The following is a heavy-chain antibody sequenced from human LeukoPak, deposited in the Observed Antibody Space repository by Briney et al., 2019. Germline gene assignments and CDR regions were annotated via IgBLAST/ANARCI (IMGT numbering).Heavy chain of an antibody. CDR1: GYTLTELS. V-gene: IGHV1-24*01. CDR2: FDPEDGET. D-gene: IGHD1-26*01. Sequence: ASVKVSCKVSGYTLTELSMHWARQAPGKGLEWMGGFDPEDGETIYAQKFQGRVTMTEDTSTDTAYMELSSLRSEDTAVYYCATGSGSYYGLRVWFDPWGQGTLVTVSS. J-gene: IGHJ5*02. CDR3: ATGSGSYYGLRVWFDP.